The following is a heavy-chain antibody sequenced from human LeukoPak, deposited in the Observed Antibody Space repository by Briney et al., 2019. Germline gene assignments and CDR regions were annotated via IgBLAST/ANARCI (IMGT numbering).Heavy chain of an antibody. D-gene: IGHD1-26*01. CDR1: GGSITTTNY. CDR2: VSLAGRT. J-gene: IGHJ4*02. Sequence: SGTLSLTCGVSGGSITTTNYWSWVRQPPGGGLEWIGEVSLAGRTRYNPSLKNRVNISIDESKNHLYLNLASVTAADTAVYYCSRESGPFCPFGHWGQGTLVAVTS. CDR3: SRESGPFCPFGH. V-gene: IGHV4-4*02.